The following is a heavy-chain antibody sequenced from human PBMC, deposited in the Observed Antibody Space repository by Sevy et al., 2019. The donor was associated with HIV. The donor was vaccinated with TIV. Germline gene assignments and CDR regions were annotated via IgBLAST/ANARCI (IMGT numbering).Heavy chain of an antibody. D-gene: IGHD3-10*01. Sequence: GGSLRLSCVASGFTFGTYGMDWVRQAPGEGLEWVSSISSSGNYIYYADSVKGRFTISRDNAKNSLFLQMNNLRAEDTAVYYCARPYGSGSWEAFDIWGQGTMVTVSS. CDR1: GFTFGTYG. J-gene: IGHJ3*02. CDR3: ARPYGSGSWEAFDI. V-gene: IGHV3-21*01. CDR2: ISSSGNYI.